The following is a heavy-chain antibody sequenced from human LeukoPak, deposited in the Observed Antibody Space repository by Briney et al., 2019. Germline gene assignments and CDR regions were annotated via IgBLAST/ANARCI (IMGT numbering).Heavy chain of an antibody. CDR1: GFSFTSYG. Sequence: GGSLRLSCAASGFSFTSYGMPWVRQAPGKGLEWVAVISFDENNKFYADSVKGRFTISRDNSKNTLYLQMNSLRAEDTAVYYCAKESDGSISWFDPWGQGTLVTVSS. CDR2: ISFDENNK. J-gene: IGHJ5*02. D-gene: IGHD1-14*01. V-gene: IGHV3-30*18. CDR3: AKESDGSISWFDP.